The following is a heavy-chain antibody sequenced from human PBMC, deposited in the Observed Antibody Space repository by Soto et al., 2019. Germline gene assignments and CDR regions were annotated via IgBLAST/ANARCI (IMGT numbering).Heavy chain of an antibody. J-gene: IGHJ6*02. CDR2: TRNKNHSYTT. CDR3: VRSWLSGLGGMDV. Sequence: GGSLRLSCAVSGFTFSDHYMDWVRQAPGKGLEWVGRTRNKNHSYTTEYAASVKGRFTISRDESKNSLHLQMNSLKTEDTAVYYCVRSWLSGLGGMDVWGQGTTVTVSS. D-gene: IGHD3-22*01. V-gene: IGHV3-72*01. CDR1: GFTFSDHY.